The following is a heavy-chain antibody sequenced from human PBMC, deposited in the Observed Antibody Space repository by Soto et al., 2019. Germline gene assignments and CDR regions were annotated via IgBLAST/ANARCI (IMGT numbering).Heavy chain of an antibody. CDR1: GYTFTSYD. J-gene: IGHJ3*02. D-gene: IGHD5-12*01. V-gene: IGHV1-8*01. CDR3: ARREVATNDAFDI. CDR2: MNPNSGNT. Sequence: RASVKVSCKASGYTFTSYDINWVRQATGQGLEWMGWMNPNSGNTGYAQKFQGRVTMTRNTSISTAYMELSSLRSEDTAVYYCARREVATNDAFDIWGQGTMVTVSS.